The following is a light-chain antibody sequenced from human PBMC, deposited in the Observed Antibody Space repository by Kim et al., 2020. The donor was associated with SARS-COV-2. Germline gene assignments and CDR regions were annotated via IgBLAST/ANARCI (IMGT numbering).Light chain of an antibody. CDR1: TGPVTSNSY. CDR3: LLFYGGTWM. V-gene: IGLV7-43*01. Sequence: PGWTVTLSCASSTGPVTSNSYANWFQQRPGQAPRSLLHGTTNKPSWTPARYSGSLLGGKAALTLSTVQPEDEADYYCLLFYGGTWMFGGGTQLTVL. CDR2: GTT. J-gene: IGLJ3*02.